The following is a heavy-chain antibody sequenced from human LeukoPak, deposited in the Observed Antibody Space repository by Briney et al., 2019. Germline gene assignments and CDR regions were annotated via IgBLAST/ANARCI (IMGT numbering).Heavy chain of an antibody. CDR1: GFTFSSYA. CDR2: ISYDGSNK. Sequence: PGGSLRLSCAASGFTFSSYAMHWVRQAPGKGLEWVAVISYDGSNKYYADSVKGRFTISRDNSKNTLYLQMNSLRAEDTAVYYCARDGGGDIVVVPAAMPDYWGQGTLVTVSS. V-gene: IGHV3-30*04. J-gene: IGHJ4*02. CDR3: ARDGGGDIVVVPAAMPDY. D-gene: IGHD2-2*01.